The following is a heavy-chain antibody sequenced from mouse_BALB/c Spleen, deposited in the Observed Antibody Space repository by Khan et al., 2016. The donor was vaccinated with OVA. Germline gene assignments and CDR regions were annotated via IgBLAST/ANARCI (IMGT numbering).Heavy chain of an antibody. CDR2: IDPSKSET. V-gene: IGHV1S127*01. CDR1: GYTFTSFW. J-gene: IGHJ3*01. D-gene: IGHD1-1*01. CDR3: ARGGYGSPFAY. Sequence: QMQLEESGPELVRPGASVKMSCKASGYTFTSFWIHWVKQRPGQGLEWIGMIDPSKSETRLNQKFKDKATLNVDKSSNTAYMQRSRLTSEDSAVYYCARGGYGSPFAYWGQGTLVTVSA.